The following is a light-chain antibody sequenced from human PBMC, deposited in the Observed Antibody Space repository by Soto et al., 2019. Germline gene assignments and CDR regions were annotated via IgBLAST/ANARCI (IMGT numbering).Light chain of an antibody. V-gene: IGLV2-11*01. CDR3: CSYAGTYTFVV. CDR2: DVS. J-gene: IGLJ3*02. CDR1: TSDVGSYNY. Sequence: QSVLTQPRSVSGSPGQSVTISCTGTTSDVGSYNYVSWYQHHPGKAPKLIIYDVSKRPSGVPDRFSGSKSDNTASLTISGLQAEDEADYFCCSYAGTYTFVVFGGGTKVTVL.